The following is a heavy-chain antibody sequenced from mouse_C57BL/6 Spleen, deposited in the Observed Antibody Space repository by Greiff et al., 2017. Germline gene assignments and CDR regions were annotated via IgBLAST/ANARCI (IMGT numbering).Heavy chain of an antibody. J-gene: IGHJ2*01. CDR1: GFNIKDDY. CDR2: IDPENGDT. V-gene: IGHV14-4*01. CDR3: TTVELGRDYFDY. Sequence: DVKLQEPGAELVRPGASVKLSCTASGFNIKDDYMPWVKQRPEQGLEWIGWIDPENGDTEYAAKFQGKATITADTSSNTAYLQLSSLTSEDTAVEYCTTVELGRDYFDYWGQGTTLTVSS. D-gene: IGHD4-1*01.